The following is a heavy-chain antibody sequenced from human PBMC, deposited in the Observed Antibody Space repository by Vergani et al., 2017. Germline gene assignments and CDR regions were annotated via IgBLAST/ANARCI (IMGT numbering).Heavy chain of an antibody. Sequence: QVQLQESGPGLVKPSQTLSLTCTVSGASVNSYYWSWIRQPPGKGLEWMGYVSFRGDTLYAPSVKGRMTISLNTSSNQFSLYLTSVTAADTAVYYCASDTHSGRRADRWGQGILVTVTS. CDR2: VSFRGDT. V-gene: IGHV4-59*02. J-gene: IGHJ5*02. CDR3: ASDTHSGRRADR. D-gene: IGHD2-15*01. CDR1: GASVNSYY.